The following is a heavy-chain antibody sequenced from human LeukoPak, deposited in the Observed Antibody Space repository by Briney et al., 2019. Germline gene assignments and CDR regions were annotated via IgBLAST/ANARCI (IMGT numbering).Heavy chain of an antibody. CDR1: GYTFTGYY. CDR3: ARDCEFSSSLGH. Sequence: ASVKVSCKASGYTFTGYYIHWVRQAPGQGLEWMGWMNPNSDGTNSSQKFQGRVTMTRDTSSSTAYMELKWLKSDDTAVYYCARDCEFSSSLGHWGQGTLVTVSS. J-gene: IGHJ4*02. CDR2: MNPNSDGT. V-gene: IGHV1-2*02. D-gene: IGHD6-6*01.